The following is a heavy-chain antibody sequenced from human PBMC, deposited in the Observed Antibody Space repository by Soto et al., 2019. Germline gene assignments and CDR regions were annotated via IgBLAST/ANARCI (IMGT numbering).Heavy chain of an antibody. CDR2: IWYDGSNK. Sequence: GGSLRLSCAASGFTFSSYGMHWVRQAPGKGLEWVAVIWYDGSNKYYADSVEGRFTISRDNSKNTLYLQMNSLRAEDTAVYYCARDRYYYDSSGYYWVYWGQGTLVTVSS. V-gene: IGHV3-33*01. CDR1: GFTFSSYG. D-gene: IGHD3-22*01. CDR3: ARDRYYYDSSGYYWVY. J-gene: IGHJ4*02.